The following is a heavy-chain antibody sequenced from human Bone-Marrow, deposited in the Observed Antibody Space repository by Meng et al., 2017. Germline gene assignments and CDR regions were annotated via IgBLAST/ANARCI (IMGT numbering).Heavy chain of an antibody. D-gene: IGHD3-3*01. CDR1: GFTFSNAW. CDR2: INSDGSST. CDR3: ARGDEYYDFWSGYYFYYGMDV. V-gene: IGHV3-74*01. Sequence: ESLKISCAASGFTFSNAWMHWVRQAPGKGLVWVSRINSDGSSTSYADSVKGRFTISRDNAKNTLYLQMNSLRAEDTAVYYCARGDEYYDFWSGYYFYYGMDVWGQGTTVTVSS. J-gene: IGHJ6*02.